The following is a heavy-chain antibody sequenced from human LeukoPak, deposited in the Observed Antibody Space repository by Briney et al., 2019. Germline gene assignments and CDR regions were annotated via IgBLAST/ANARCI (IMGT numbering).Heavy chain of an antibody. J-gene: IGHJ4*02. CDR2: IIPILGIA. V-gene: IGHV1-69*04. CDR1: GFTFTGHF. D-gene: IGHD3-3*01. CDR3: ARGNPDFWSGYGDY. Sequence: ASVKVSCKASGFTFTGHFVHWVRQAPGQGLEWMGRIIPILGIANYAQKFQGRVTITADKSTSTAYMELSSLRSEDTAVYYCARGNPDFWSGYGDYWGQGTLVTVSS.